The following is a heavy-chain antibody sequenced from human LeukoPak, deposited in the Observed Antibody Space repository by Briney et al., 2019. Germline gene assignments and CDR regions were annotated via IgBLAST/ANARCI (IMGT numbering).Heavy chain of an antibody. J-gene: IGHJ4*02. V-gene: IGHV4-30-4*08. CDR1: GGSISSGDYY. CDR3: ARVKIWRQAFDY. CDR2: IYYSGST. Sequence: SETLSLTCTVSGGSISSGDYYWSWIRQPPGKGLEWIGYIYYSGSTYYTPSLKSRVTISVDTSKNQFSLKLSSVTAADTAVYYCARVKIWRQAFDYWGQGTLVTVSS. D-gene: IGHD3-3*01.